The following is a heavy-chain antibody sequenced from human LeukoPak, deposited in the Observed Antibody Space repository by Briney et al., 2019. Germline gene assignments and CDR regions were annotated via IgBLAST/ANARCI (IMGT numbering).Heavy chain of an antibody. Sequence: PGGSLRLSCAASGFTFSSHAISWVRKAPGKGLEWVSAISGSGGGTWYADSVKGRFTISRDNAKNTLYLQMNSLRAEDTAVYYCASGRGYCGGDCYPNAEYFQHWGQGTLVTVSS. CDR2: ISGSGGGT. V-gene: IGHV3-23*01. D-gene: IGHD2-21*02. J-gene: IGHJ1*01. CDR3: ASGRGYCGGDCYPNAEYFQH. CDR1: GFTFSSHA.